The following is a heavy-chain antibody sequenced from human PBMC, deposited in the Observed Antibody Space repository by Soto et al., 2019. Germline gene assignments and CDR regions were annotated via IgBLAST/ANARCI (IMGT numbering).Heavy chain of an antibody. CDR2: INHSGST. J-gene: IGHJ4*02. Sequence: QVQLQQWGAGLLKPSETLSLTCAVYGGSFSGYYWSWIRQPPGKGLEWIGEINHSGSTNYNPSLKSRVTISVDTSKNQFSLKLSSVTAADTAVYYCARDRKKSGRNCWGQGTLVTVSS. CDR3: ARDRKKSGRNC. V-gene: IGHV4-34*01. CDR1: GGSFSGYY.